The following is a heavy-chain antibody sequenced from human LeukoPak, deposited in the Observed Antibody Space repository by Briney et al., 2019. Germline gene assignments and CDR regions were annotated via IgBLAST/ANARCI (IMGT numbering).Heavy chain of an antibody. CDR2: FDPEDGET. V-gene: IGHV1-24*01. CDR3: ATVFYYGSGSYRQYFQH. J-gene: IGHJ1*01. Sequence: ASVKVSCKVSGYTLTELSMHWVRQAPGKGLEWMGGFDPEDGETIYAQKFQGRVTTTEDTSTDTAYMELSSLRSEDTAVYYCATVFYYGSGSYRQYFQHWGQGTLVTVSS. CDR1: GYTLTELS. D-gene: IGHD3-10*01.